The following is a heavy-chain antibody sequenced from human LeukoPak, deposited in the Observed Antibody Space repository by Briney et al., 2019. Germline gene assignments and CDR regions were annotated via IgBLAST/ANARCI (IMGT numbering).Heavy chain of an antibody. CDR2: IKPDSGDT. Sequence: ASVKVSCKASGYTFSGYYIHWLRQAPGQGLEWMGLIKPDSGDTNYAQNFRGRVTMTRDTSITTAYMELNRLTSDDTAVYYCVRDQPHNWFDPWGQGTLVTVSS. CDR1: GYTFSGYY. CDR3: VRDQPHNWFDP. J-gene: IGHJ5*02. V-gene: IGHV1-2*02.